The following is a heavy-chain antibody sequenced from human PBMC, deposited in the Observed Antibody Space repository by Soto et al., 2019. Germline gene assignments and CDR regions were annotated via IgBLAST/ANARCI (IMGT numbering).Heavy chain of an antibody. J-gene: IGHJ4*02. Sequence: EVQLLESGGGLVQPGGSLRLSCAASGFTFSSYAMSWVRQAPGKGLEWVSAISGSGGSTYYADSVKGRFTISRDNSKNTLYLQMNSLRAEDTAVYYCAKDPLGYSYGLIEMATSFDYWGQGTLVTVSS. V-gene: IGHV3-23*01. D-gene: IGHD5-18*01. CDR1: GFTFSSYA. CDR3: AKDPLGYSYGLIEMATSFDY. CDR2: ISGSGGST.